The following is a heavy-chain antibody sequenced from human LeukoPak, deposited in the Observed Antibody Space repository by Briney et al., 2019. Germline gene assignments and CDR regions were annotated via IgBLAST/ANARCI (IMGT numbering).Heavy chain of an antibody. Sequence: PSETLSLTCAVSGGSFSAYYWTWISQPPGKGLEWIGEINHSGSTNYNPSLKSRVTISVDTSKNQFSLKLSSVTAADSAVYYCARGRRAFDVGGQGTMVTVSS. V-gene: IGHV4-34*01. J-gene: IGHJ3*01. CDR3: ARGRRAFDV. D-gene: IGHD1-14*01. CDR2: INHSGST. CDR1: GGSFSAYY.